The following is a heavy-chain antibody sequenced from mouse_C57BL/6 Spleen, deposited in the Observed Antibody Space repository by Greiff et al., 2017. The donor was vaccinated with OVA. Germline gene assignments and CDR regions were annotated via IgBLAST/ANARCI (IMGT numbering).Heavy chain of an antibody. V-gene: IGHV14-4*01. CDR1: GFNIKDDY. CDR3: TTHEGYAMDY. J-gene: IGHJ4*01. Sequence: EVQLKESGAELVRPGASVKLSCTASGFNIKDDYMQWGEERRGRGLEWIGGVEWVDGDTDDASKVQGTATSTADTSSNTAYLQLSSLTSEDTAVYYCTTHEGYAMDYWGQGTSVTVSS. CDR2: VEWVDGDT.